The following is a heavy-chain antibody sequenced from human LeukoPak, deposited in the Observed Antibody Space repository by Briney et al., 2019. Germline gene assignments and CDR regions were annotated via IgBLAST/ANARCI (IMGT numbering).Heavy chain of an antibody. CDR1: GGSFSGYY. D-gene: IGHD4-23*01. CDR2: INHSGST. CDR3: ARERRWGAAFDI. J-gene: IGHJ3*02. Sequence: PSETLSLTCAVYGGSFSGYYWSWIRQPPGKGLEWIGEINHSGSTNYNPSLKSRVTISVDTSKNQFSQKLSSVTAADTAVYYCARERRWGAAFDIWGQGTMVTVSS. V-gene: IGHV4-34*01.